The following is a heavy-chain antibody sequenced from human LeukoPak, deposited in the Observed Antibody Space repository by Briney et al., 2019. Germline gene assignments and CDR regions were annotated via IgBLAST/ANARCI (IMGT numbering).Heavy chain of an antibody. J-gene: IGHJ4*02. V-gene: IGHV3-23*01. CDR3: AKTTTGYSSGRYPGWPVDY. Sequence: GGSLRLSCAASGFTFSSYAMYWVRQAPGKGLEWVSGIFGSGGSTHYADSVKSRFTISRDNSKNTVYLQMNSLRAEDTAVYYCAKTTTGYSSGRYPGWPVDYWGQGTLVTVSS. CDR2: IFGSGGST. CDR1: GFTFSSYA. D-gene: IGHD6-19*01.